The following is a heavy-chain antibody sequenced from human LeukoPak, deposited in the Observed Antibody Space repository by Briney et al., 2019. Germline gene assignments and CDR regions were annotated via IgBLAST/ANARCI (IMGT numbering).Heavy chain of an antibody. CDR2: ISAYNGNT. CDR1: GYTFTSYG. J-gene: IGHJ4*02. V-gene: IGHV1-18*01. CDR3: ARSLYDTSPDC. Sequence: ASVKVSCKASGYTFTSYGIIWVRQAPGQGLEWMGWISAYNGNTNYAQKLQGRDTMTTDTSTSTAYMELRSLRSDDTAVYYCARSLYDTSPDCWGQGTLVTVSS. D-gene: IGHD3-22*01.